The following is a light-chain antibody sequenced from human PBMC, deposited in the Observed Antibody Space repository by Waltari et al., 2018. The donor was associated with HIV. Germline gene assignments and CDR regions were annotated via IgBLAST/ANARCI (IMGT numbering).Light chain of an antibody. Sequence: EIVVTQSPATLSVSPGERATLSCRASQSVSSNLAWYQHKPGQPPSLLFYGASTRATGILARFSGSGSWTAFSLTITSLQYEDVAVDYCHQYNNWPQGTFGRGTKVEI. CDR1: QSVSSN. CDR3: HQYNNWPQGT. V-gene: IGKV3-15*01. CDR2: GAS. J-gene: IGKJ1*01.